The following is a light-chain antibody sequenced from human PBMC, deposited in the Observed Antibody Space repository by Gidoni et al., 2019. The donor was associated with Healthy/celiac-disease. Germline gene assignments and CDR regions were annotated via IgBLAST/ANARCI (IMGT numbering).Light chain of an antibody. CDR3: QQYNNWPRT. J-gene: IGKJ1*01. V-gene: IGKV3-15*01. CDR1: QSVSSN. CDR2: GAS. Sequence: EIVMMHSPATLSLSPGERATLSCRASQSVSSNLAWYQQKPGQAPRLLIYGASTRATGIPARFSGSGSGTEFTLTISSLQSEDFAVYYCQQYNNWPRTFGQGTKVEIK.